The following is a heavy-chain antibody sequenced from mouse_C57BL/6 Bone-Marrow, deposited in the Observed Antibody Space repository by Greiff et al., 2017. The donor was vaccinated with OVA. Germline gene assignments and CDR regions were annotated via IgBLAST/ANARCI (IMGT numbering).Heavy chain of an antibody. CDR3: AHDGED. J-gene: IGHJ3*01. Sequence: EVKLQESGGGLVKPGGSLKLSCAASGFTFSDYGMHWVRQAPEKGLEWVAYISRGSSTIYYADTVKGRLTLSRDNAKNTLFQQMTSLRSEDTAMYYCAHDGEDWGQGTLVTVSA. CDR2: ISRGSSTI. CDR1: GFTFSDYG. D-gene: IGHD2-3*01. V-gene: IGHV5-17*01.